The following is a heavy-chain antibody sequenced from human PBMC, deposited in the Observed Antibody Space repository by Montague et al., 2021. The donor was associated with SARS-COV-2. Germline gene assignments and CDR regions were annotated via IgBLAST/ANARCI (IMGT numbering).Heavy chain of an antibody. Sequence: TLSLTCAVSGGSISSGGYSWNWIRQPPGKGLEWIGYIYHSGSTYYNPSLKSRVTISLDSPKNQFSLNLTSVTAADTAVYYCARGSMVRGGKVYYGVDVWGQGTTVTVSS. V-gene: IGHV4-30-2*01. CDR1: GGSISSGGYS. J-gene: IGHJ6*02. D-gene: IGHD3-10*01. CDR3: ARGSMVRGGKVYYGVDV. CDR2: IYHSGST.